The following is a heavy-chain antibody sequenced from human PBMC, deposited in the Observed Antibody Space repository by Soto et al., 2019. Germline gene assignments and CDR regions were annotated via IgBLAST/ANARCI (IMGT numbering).Heavy chain of an antibody. CDR1: GGSISSYF. J-gene: IGHJ4*02. V-gene: IGHV4-59*01. D-gene: IGHD6-13*01. CDR2: VYYTGTT. Sequence: NPSETLSLTCTVSGGSISSYFYIWVRQPPGKGLEWIGSVYYTGTTDYNPSLKSRVTISVDTSKTQFSLNLRSVTAADTAVYYCARDLEAVPRAFDYWGRGTLVTVSS. CDR3: ARDLEAVPRAFDY.